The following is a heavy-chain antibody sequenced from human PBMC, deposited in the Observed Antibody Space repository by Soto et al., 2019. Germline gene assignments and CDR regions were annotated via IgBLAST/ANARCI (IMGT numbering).Heavy chain of an antibody. CDR3: ARRGYSSSWYDYYYYGMDV. Sequence: ASVKVSCKASGYTFTSYGISWVRQAPGQGLEWMGWISAYNGNTNYAQKLQGSVTMTTDTSTSTAYMELRSLRSDDTAVYYCARRGYSSSWYDYYYYGMDVWGQGTTVTVSS. CDR2: ISAYNGNT. V-gene: IGHV1-18*04. D-gene: IGHD6-13*01. CDR1: GYTFTSYG. J-gene: IGHJ6*02.